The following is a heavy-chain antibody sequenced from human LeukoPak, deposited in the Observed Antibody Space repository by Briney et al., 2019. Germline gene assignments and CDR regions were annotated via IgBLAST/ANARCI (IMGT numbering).Heavy chain of an antibody. Sequence: PSETLSLTCTVSGASISTYYWGWIRQPPGKGLEWIGYIYNGGRTNYNPSLKSRVTISVDTSKNQFSLRLTSVTAADTAVYYCARGHSNCSPTSCYFPSDYWGQGTLVTVSS. D-gene: IGHD2-2*01. CDR3: ARGHSNCSPTSCYFPSDY. V-gene: IGHV4-59*01. J-gene: IGHJ4*02. CDR2: IYNGGRT. CDR1: GASISTYY.